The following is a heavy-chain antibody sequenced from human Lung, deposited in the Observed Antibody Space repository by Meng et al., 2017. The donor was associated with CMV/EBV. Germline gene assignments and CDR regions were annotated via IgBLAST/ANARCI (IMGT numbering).Heavy chain of an antibody. CDR1: GFPFNINN. Sequence: GESLKISCAASGFPFNINNMNWVRQAPGKGLEWLSYISSSSSAIYYADSVKGRFTISRDNAKNSLYLQMNSLRVEDTAVYYCSSGWPLEHWGQETLVTVSS. V-gene: IGHV3-48*04. CDR2: ISSSSSAI. D-gene: IGHD6-19*01. CDR3: SSGWPLEH. J-gene: IGHJ4*02.